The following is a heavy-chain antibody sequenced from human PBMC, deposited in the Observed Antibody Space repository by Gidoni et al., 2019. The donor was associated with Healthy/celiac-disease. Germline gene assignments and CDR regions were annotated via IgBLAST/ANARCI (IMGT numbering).Heavy chain of an antibody. CDR3: ARDLPGINYYGSGSYFDGPNWFDP. Sequence: QVQLVQSGAEVKKPGASVKVSCKASGYTFTGYYMHGVRQAPGQGLEWMGWINPNSGGTNDAQKFQGWVTMTRDTSISTAYMELSRLRSDDTAVYYCARDLPGINYYGSGSYFDGPNWFDPWGQGTLVTVSS. V-gene: IGHV1-2*04. CDR1: GYTFTGYY. D-gene: IGHD3-10*01. J-gene: IGHJ5*02. CDR2: INPNSGGT.